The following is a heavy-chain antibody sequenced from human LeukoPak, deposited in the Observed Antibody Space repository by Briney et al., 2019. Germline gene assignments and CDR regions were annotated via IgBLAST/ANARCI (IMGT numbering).Heavy chain of an antibody. Sequence: SETLSLTCTVSGYSISSGYYWGWIRQPPGKGLEWIGSIYHSGSTYYNPSLKSRVTISVDTSKNQFSLKLSSVTAADTAVYYCAGTYGGTVDYWGQGTLVTVSS. CDR3: AGTYGGTVDY. D-gene: IGHD4-23*01. CDR1: GYSISSGYY. V-gene: IGHV4-38-2*02. CDR2: IYHSGST. J-gene: IGHJ4*02.